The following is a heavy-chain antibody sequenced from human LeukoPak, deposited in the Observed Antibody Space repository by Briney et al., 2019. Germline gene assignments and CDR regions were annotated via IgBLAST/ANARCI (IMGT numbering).Heavy chain of an antibody. CDR1: GFTFSSYS. V-gene: IGHV3-21*01. D-gene: IGHD5-24*01. CDR3: ARDRFRRDGYNYGRDGAFDI. J-gene: IGHJ3*02. Sequence: GGSLRLSCAASGFTFSSYSMNWVRQAPGKGLEWVSSISSSSSYIYYADSVKGRFTISRDNSKNTLYLQMNSLRAEDTAVYYCARDRFRRDGYNYGRDGAFDIWGQGTMVTVSS. CDR2: ISSSSSYI.